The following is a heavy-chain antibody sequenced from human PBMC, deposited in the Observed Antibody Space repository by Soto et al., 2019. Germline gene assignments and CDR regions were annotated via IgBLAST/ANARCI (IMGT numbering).Heavy chain of an antibody. V-gene: IGHV3-23*01. Sequence: EVQLLESGGGLVQPGGSLRLSCAASGFTFSSYAMSWVRQAPGKGLEWVSAISGSGGSTYYADSVKGRFTISRDNSKNALYLQINSPRAEDTAVYYGAKDGDSSSWSPGYWGQGTLVNVSS. J-gene: IGHJ4*02. CDR2: ISGSGGST. D-gene: IGHD6-13*01. CDR3: AKDGDSSSWSPGY. CDR1: GFTFSSYA.